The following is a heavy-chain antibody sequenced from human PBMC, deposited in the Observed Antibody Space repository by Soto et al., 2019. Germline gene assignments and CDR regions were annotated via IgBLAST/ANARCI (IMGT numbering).Heavy chain of an antibody. D-gene: IGHD3-10*01. CDR2: MSGSGGST. Sequence: GGSLRLSCAASGFTFSSYAMIWVRPAPGKGLGWVSAMSGSGGSTYHAGSVKGRFTISRDNSKTTLYLQLNSLRAEDTAVYYCARADYYGSGSYVFDFWGQGTLVTVSS. CDR3: ARADYYGSGSYVFDF. J-gene: IGHJ4*02. V-gene: IGHV3-23*01. CDR1: GFTFSSYA.